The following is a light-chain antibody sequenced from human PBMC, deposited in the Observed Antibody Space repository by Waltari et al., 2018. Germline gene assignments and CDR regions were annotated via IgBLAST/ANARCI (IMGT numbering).Light chain of an antibody. CDR2: GAS. V-gene: IGKV3-20*01. CDR3: QHDDGSVVT. J-gene: IGKJ4*01. Sequence: VLPQSPDTVSLSPGDRGTLSCRASQSVTSIALSWFQQRPGQAPRLLIYGASNRATDIPNRFSGSGSGTDFTLTISRLDPEDFAVYYCQHDDGSVVTFGGGTKVEI. CDR1: QSVTSIA.